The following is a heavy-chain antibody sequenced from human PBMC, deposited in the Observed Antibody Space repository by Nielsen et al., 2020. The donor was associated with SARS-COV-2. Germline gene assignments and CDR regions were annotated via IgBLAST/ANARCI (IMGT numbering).Heavy chain of an antibody. J-gene: IGHJ5*02. CDR3: ARGIAAAGGVWFDP. D-gene: IGHD6-13*01. Sequence: SETLSLTCTVSGGSFTSSSSYWGWIRQSPGKGLEWIASIYYSGSTYYNPSLKSRVTISVDTSKNQFSLKLSSVTAADTAVYYCARGIAAAGGVWFDPWGQGTLVTVSS. CDR1: GGSFTSSSSY. CDR2: IYYSGST. V-gene: IGHV4-39*01.